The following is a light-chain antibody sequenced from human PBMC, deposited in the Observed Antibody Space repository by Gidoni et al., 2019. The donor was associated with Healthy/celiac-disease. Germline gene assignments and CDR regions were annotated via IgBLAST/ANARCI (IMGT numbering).Light chain of an antibody. V-gene: IGKV1-39*01. Sequence: IQMTQSPSSLSASVGDRVTITCRASQSISSYLNWYQQKPGKAPKLLIYAASTLQSGVPSRFSGSRSGTDFTLTISSLQPEYFATYYCQQSYSTPLTFGGGTKVEIK. CDR1: QSISSY. CDR2: AAS. CDR3: QQSYSTPLT. J-gene: IGKJ4*01.